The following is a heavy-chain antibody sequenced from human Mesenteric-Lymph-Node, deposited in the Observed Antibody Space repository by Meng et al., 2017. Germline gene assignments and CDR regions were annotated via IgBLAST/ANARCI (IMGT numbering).Heavy chain of an antibody. CDR2: IVVGSGNT. CDR3: ARTRPGYYGSGSYYNLPPDYYYYGMDV. J-gene: IGHJ6*02. D-gene: IGHD3-10*01. V-gene: IGHV1-58*01. Sequence: SVKVSCKASGFTFTSSAVQWVRQARGQRLEWIGWIVVGSGNTNYAQKFQGRVTITADKSTSTAYMELSSLRSEDTAVYYCARTRPGYYGSGSYYNLPPDYYYYGMDVWGQGTTVTVSS. CDR1: GFTFTSSA.